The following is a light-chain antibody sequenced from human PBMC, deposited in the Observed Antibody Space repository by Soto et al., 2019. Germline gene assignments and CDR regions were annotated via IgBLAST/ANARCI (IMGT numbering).Light chain of an antibody. CDR3: QHFGGTTFT. Sequence: EIVLAPSPATLSLSPGERATLSCRASQSVSIYLAWYQQKPGQAPRLLIYDASNRATGIPARFSGSGSGTHFTLTISRLEPGDFAVYYCQHFGGTTFTFGQGTRLEIK. J-gene: IGKJ5*01. CDR1: QSVSIY. CDR2: DAS. V-gene: IGKV3-11*01.